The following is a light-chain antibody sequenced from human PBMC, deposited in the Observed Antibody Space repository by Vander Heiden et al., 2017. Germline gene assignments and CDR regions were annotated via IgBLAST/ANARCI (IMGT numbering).Light chain of an antibody. Sequence: QSVLTQPPSVSGAPGQRVTIPCTGSSSNLGAGYDVHWYQQLPGTAPKLLMYGKSNRPSGVPDRFSSSKSGTSASLAITGLQAEDEADYYCQSYDSSLSGPWVFGGGTKLTVL. J-gene: IGLJ3*02. V-gene: IGLV1-40*01. CDR2: GKS. CDR1: SSNLGAGYD. CDR3: QSYDSSLSGPWV.